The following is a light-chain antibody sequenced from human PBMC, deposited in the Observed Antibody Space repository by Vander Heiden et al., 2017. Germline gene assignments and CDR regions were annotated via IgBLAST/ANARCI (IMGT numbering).Light chain of an antibody. J-gene: IGLJ3*02. CDR3: ATWDDSLFGWV. CDR2: TNN. V-gene: IGLV1-44*01. CDR1: SSNIGNNA. Sequence: QSILTQPPSTSGTPGPRVTISCSGSSSNIGNNAVHWYQQLPGTAPKVLIYTNNQRPSGVPARFSGSKSGTSASLAISGLQSEDEAHYYCATWDDSLFGWVFGGGTKLTVV.